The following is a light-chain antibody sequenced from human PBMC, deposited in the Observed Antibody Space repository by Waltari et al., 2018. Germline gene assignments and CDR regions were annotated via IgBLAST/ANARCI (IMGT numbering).Light chain of an antibody. CDR3: KSYTGTGSWV. Sequence: QSALTQPASVSGSPGQSITIFCTRTKSHVGFYNYVPWYQQQPGTAPKVIIYDVSQRPSGISNRFSGSKSGNTASLTISGLQADDEADYYCKSYTGTGSWVFGGGTKLTVL. V-gene: IGLV2-14*03. J-gene: IGLJ3*02. CDR1: KSHVGFYNY. CDR2: DVS.